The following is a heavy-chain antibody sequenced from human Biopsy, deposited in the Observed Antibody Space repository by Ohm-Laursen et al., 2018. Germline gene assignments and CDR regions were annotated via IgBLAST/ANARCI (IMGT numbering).Heavy chain of an antibody. CDR1: GFTFPNYA. CDR3: ATGPVQMVYANLRGEFAS. D-gene: IGHD2-8*01. J-gene: IGHJ5*02. Sequence: SLRLSCAAPGFTFPNYAMSWVRQAPGKGLEWVSSISASDDSKYYGDSVKGRFTISRDSSTNTLYLQMNGLRADDTAVYYCATGPVQMVYANLRGEFASWGQGALVTVSS. CDR2: ISASDDSK. V-gene: IGHV3-23*01.